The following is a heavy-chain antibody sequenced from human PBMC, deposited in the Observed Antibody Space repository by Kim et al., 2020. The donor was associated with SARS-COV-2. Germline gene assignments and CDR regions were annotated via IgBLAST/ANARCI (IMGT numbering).Heavy chain of an antibody. J-gene: IGHJ5*02. CDR1: GFTFSSYS. CDR2: ISSSSSYI. V-gene: IGHV3-21*01. CDR3: ARDRFLYQHNWFDP. D-gene: IGHD2-2*01. Sequence: GGSLRLSCAASGFTFSSYSMNWVRQAPGKGLEWVSSISSSSSYIYYADSVKGRFTISRDNAKNSLYLQMNSLRAEDTAVYYCARDRFLYQHNWFDPWGQGTLVTVSS.